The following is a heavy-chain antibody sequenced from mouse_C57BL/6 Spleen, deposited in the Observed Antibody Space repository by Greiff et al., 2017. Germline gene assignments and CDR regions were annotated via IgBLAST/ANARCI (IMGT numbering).Heavy chain of an antibody. Sequence: EVKLVESGGDLVKPGGSLKLSCAASGFTFSSYGMSWVRQTPDKRLEWVATISSGGSYTYYPDSVKGRFTISRDSAKNNLYLQMSSLKSEDTAMYYCSRHGDYGIDWYFDVWGTGTTVTVSS. CDR2: ISSGGSYT. J-gene: IGHJ1*03. D-gene: IGHD2-4*01. CDR3: SRHGDYGIDWYFDV. V-gene: IGHV5-6*01. CDR1: GFTFSSYG.